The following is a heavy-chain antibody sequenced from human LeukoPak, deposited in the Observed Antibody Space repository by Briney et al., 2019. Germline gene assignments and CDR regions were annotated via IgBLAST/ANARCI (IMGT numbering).Heavy chain of an antibody. V-gene: IGHV3-23*01. CDR2: ITGSGTTI. Sequence: GGSLRLSCVGSGFVFRNYAMTWVRQAPGKGPEWVSSITGSGTTITYAVSVKGRFTISRDNSVDTLYLQMNRLSAEDTAVYYCGKDPNGDYVGAFDFWGQRTMVTVSS. CDR3: GKDPNGDYVGAFDF. J-gene: IGHJ3*01. D-gene: IGHD4-17*01. CDR1: GFVFRNYA.